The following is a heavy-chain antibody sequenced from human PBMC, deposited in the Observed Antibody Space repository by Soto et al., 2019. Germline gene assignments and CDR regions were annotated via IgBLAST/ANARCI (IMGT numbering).Heavy chain of an antibody. Sequence: PGGSLRLSCAASGFTFSSYAMSWVRQAPGKGLEWVSAISGSGGSTYYADSVKGRFTISRDNSKNTLYLQMNSLRAEDTAVYYCAKGPEHVYYSYYFDYWGQGTLVTVSS. V-gene: IGHV3-23*01. CDR2: ISGSGGST. CDR1: GFTFSSYA. J-gene: IGHJ4*02. CDR3: AKGPEHVYYSYYFDY. D-gene: IGHD3-10*01.